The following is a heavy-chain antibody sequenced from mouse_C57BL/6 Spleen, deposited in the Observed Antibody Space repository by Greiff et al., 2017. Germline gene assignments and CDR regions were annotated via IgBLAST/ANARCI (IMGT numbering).Heavy chain of an antibody. Sequence: EVKLVESGGDLVKPGGSLKLSCAASGFTFSSYGMSWVRQTPDKRLEWVATISSGGSYTYYPDSVKGRFTISRDNAKNTLYLQMSSLMSEDTAMYYCARRDDYDGTYWGQGTLVTVSA. CDR2: ISSGGSYT. V-gene: IGHV5-6*02. CDR3: ARRDDYDGTY. D-gene: IGHD2-4*01. CDR1: GFTFSSYG. J-gene: IGHJ3*01.